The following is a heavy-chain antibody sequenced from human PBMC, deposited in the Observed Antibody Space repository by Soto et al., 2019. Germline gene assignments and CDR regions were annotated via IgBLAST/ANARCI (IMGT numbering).Heavy chain of an antibody. CDR2: IYHSGST. Sequence: SETLSRTCAVSVYSISSGYYWGWIRQPPGKGLEWIGSIYHSGSTYYNPSLKSRVTISVDTSKNQFSLKLSSVTAADTAVYYCARVLSEWELPNGNWFDPWGQGTLVTVSS. J-gene: IGHJ5*02. CDR3: ARVLSEWELPNGNWFDP. CDR1: VYSISSGYY. D-gene: IGHD1-26*01. V-gene: IGHV4-38-2*01.